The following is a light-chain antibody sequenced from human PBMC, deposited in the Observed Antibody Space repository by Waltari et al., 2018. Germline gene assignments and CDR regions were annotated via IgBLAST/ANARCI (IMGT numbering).Light chain of an antibody. J-gene: IGKJ4*01. V-gene: IGKV4-1*01. CDR2: WAS. Sequence: DIVMTQSPDSLAVSLGERVTINCKSSQSVLYSSNNKNYLAWYQQKPGQPPKLLIYWASTRESGVPDRFSGSGSGTDFTLTISSLQAEDVAVYYCQQYYSTFTFGGGTKVEIK. CDR1: QSVLYSSNNKNY. CDR3: QQYYSTFT.